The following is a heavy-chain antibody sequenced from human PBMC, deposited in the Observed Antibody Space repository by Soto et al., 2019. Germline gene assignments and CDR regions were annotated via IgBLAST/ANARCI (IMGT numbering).Heavy chain of an antibody. CDR3: ARGRGLRYFDRLYYFDY. D-gene: IGHD3-9*01. CDR1: GYTFTGYY. V-gene: IGHV1-2*04. Sequence: ASVKVSCKASGYTFTGYYMHWVRQAPGQGLEWMGWINPNSGGTNYAQKFQGWVTMTRDTSISTAYMELSRLRSDDTAVYYCARGRGLRYFDRLYYFDYCGQGTLVTLSS. CDR2: INPNSGGT. J-gene: IGHJ4*02.